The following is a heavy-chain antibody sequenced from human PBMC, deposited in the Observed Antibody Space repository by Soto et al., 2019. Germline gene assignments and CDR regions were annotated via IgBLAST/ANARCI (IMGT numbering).Heavy chain of an antibody. Sequence: QVQLVESGGGVVQPGGSLRLSCAAPGFTLSDYPMNWDRQAPGKGLEWVALISYDGSKKYYADSVRGRFTISRDNSKNTLYLQMSSLTTEDTSVYYCARESPVLSWYFDLWGRGTLVTVSS. CDR2: ISYDGSKK. V-gene: IGHV3-30-3*01. CDR1: GFTLSDYP. J-gene: IGHJ2*01. CDR3: ARESPVLSWYFDL.